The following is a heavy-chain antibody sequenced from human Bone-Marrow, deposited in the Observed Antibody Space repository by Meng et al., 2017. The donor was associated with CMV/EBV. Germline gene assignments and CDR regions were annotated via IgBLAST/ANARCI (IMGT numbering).Heavy chain of an antibody. D-gene: IGHD1-26*01. CDR2: IYYSGST. Sequence: SETLSLTCTVSGGSVSSGSYYWSWIRQPPGKGLEWIGYIYYSGSTNYNPSLKSRVTISVDTSKNQFSLKLSSVTAADTAVYYCAAWEAYYYGMDVWGQGTTVTV. V-gene: IGHV4-61*01. J-gene: IGHJ6*02. CDR1: GGSVSSGSYY. CDR3: AAWEAYYYGMDV.